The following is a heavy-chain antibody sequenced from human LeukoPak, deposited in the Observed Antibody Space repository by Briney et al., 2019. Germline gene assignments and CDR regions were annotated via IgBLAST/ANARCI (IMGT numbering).Heavy chain of an antibody. CDR2: IYSSGST. CDR3: AREGKGDFWSGYFKVLELAFFDY. J-gene: IGHJ4*02. V-gene: IGHV4-39*07. Sequence: SETLSLTCSVSGASISSGSNYWGWIRQPPGKTLEWIGSIYSSGSTYYNPSLKSRVIIIIDTPKNHFSLTLSSVTAADTAVYYCAREGKGDFWSGYFKVLELAFFDYWGQGTLVTVSS. D-gene: IGHD3-3*01. CDR1: GASISSGSNY.